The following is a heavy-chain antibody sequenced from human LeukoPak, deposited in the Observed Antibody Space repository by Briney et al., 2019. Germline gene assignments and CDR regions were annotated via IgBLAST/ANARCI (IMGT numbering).Heavy chain of an antibody. CDR1: GFTFRNYW. CDR3: ARDGGLHTNFDY. D-gene: IGHD2-15*01. Sequence: GGSLRLSCAASGFTFRNYWMGWVRQAPGKGLEWVANTKPDGNAEYYADSVGGRFTTSRDNANNFLYLQMNSLRGEDTAVYYCARDGGLHTNFDYWGQGTLVTVSS. V-gene: IGHV3-7*01. CDR2: TKPDGNAE. J-gene: IGHJ4*02.